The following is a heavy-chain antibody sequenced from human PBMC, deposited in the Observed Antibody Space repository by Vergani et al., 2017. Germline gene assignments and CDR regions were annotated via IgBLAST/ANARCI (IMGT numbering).Heavy chain of an antibody. Sequence: QVQLVESGGGVVQRGGSLRLSCATSGFTLSNYDMQGIRQGPGKGLEFVAFIQFDGSNQYYADSVKGRFTLSRDFSKNTLYLQMNSRRTDDTATYYCAKPIRGWGIDYWGQGTQVIVSS. CDR3: AKPIRGWGIDY. J-gene: IGHJ4*02. V-gene: IGHV3-30*02. CDR1: GFTLSNYD. CDR2: IQFDGSNQ. D-gene: IGHD3-16*01.